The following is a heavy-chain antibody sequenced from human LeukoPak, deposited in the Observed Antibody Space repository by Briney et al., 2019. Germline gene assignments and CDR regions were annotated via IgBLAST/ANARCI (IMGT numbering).Heavy chain of an antibody. CDR3: AKGRVPNDFWSGYY. Sequence: GGSLRLSCAASGFTFSSYAMHWVRQAPGKGLEWVAVISYDGGNKYYADSVKGRFTISRDNSKNTLYLQMNSLRAEDTAVYYCAKGRVPNDFWSGYYWGQGTLVTVSS. J-gene: IGHJ4*02. CDR2: ISYDGGNK. CDR1: GFTFSSYA. D-gene: IGHD3-3*01. V-gene: IGHV3-30-3*01.